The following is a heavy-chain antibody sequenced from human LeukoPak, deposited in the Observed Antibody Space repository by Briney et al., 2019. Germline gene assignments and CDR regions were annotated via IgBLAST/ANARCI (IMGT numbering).Heavy chain of an antibody. V-gene: IGHV1-2*02. CDR2: INPNTGVT. CDR1: GYTFTGYY. Sequence: AAVKVSCKASGYTFTGYYMHWVRQPPGQGLEWMGWINPNTGVTNYAQKFQGRVTLTRDTSIITAYMELTRLRSDDTAVYYCARGGHFDSSGYYWNAFDIWGRGTMVTVSS. CDR3: ARGGHFDSSGYYWNAFDI. D-gene: IGHD3-22*01. J-gene: IGHJ3*02.